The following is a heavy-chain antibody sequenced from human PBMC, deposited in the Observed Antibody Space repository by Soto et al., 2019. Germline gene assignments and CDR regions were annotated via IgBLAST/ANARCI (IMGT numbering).Heavy chain of an antibody. V-gene: IGHV1-69*01. J-gene: IGHJ4*02. CDR2: INPMFNST. D-gene: IGHD3-9*01. CDR3: ARQIFAADY. CDR1: GGTFDHAA. Sequence: QVQLVQSGAEVKKPGSSVKVSCEAPGGTFDHAAITWVRQAPGQGLEWVGGINPMFNSTHYAQKFQGRFPITADAVTSTAIMELRGLTSDDTAVYYCARQIFAADYWGQGTLLVVSS.